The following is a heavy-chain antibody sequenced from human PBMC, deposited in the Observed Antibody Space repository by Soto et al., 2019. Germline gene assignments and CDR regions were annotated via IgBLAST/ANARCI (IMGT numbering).Heavy chain of an antibody. CDR3: ARIRNYSWFDP. D-gene: IGHD3-10*01. Sequence: GGSLRLSCAASGFIFNTYTINWVRQAPGKGLEWVSSISVRSSNIYYADSVKGRFTISRDNAENSLYLQMNSLRPEDTAVYYCARIRNYSWFDPWGQGTLVTVSS. J-gene: IGHJ5*02. CDR2: ISVRSSNI. CDR1: GFIFNTYT. V-gene: IGHV3-21*06.